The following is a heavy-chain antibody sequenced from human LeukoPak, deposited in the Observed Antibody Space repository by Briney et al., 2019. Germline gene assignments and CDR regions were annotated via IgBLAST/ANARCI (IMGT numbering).Heavy chain of an antibody. D-gene: IGHD3-22*01. CDR2: IYYSGST. CDR1: GGSISSYY. V-gene: IGHV4-59*08. Sequence: KPSETLSLTCTVSGGSISSYYWSWIRQPPGKGLEWIGYIYYSGSTNYNPSLKSRVTISVDTSKNQFSLKLSSVTAADTAVYYCARLTYYYDSSGHPPAFDIWGQGTLVTDSS. J-gene: IGHJ3*02. CDR3: ARLTYYYDSSGHPPAFDI.